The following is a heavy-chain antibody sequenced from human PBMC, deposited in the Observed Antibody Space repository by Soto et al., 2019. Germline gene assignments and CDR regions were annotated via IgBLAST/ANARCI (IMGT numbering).Heavy chain of an antibody. CDR3: AREEDYGDYEGYYGMDV. D-gene: IGHD4-17*01. V-gene: IGHV1-18*01. Sequence: GVSVKVSCKASGYTFTSYGISWVRQAPGQGLEWMGWISAYNGNTNYAQKLQGRVTMTTDTSTSTAYMELRSLRSDDTAVYYCAREEDYGDYEGYYGMDVWGQGTTVTVSS. CDR2: ISAYNGNT. CDR1: GYTFTSYG. J-gene: IGHJ6*02.